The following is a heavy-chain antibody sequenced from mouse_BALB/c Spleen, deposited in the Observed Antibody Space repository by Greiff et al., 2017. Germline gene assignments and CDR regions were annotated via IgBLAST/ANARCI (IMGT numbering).Heavy chain of an antibody. J-gene: IGHJ4*01. CDR2: IDPANGNT. CDR3: AYYYDYENYAMDN. Sequence: VQLQQSGAELVKPGASVKLSCTASGFNIKDTYMHWVKQRPEQGLEWIGRIDPANGNTKYDPKFQGKATITADTSSNTAYLQLSSLTSEDTAVYYCAYYYDYENYAMDNWGQGTSVTVSS. D-gene: IGHD2-4*01. CDR1: GFNIKDTY. V-gene: IGHV14-3*02.